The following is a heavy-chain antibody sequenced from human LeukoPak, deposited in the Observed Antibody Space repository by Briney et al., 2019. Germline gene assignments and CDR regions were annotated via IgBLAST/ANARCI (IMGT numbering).Heavy chain of an antibody. Sequence: GGSLRLSCAASGFPFSDVWMSWVRQAPGKGLEWVGRIKSKTDGGTADYAAPVKGRFTFSRDDSKNTLYLQMNSLNTEDTAVYYCTTDWYYYGSSGYYPIFWGQGTLVTVSS. V-gene: IGHV3-15*01. D-gene: IGHD3-22*01. CDR2: IKSKTDGGTA. CDR3: TTDWYYYGSSGYYPIF. J-gene: IGHJ4*02. CDR1: GFPFSDVW.